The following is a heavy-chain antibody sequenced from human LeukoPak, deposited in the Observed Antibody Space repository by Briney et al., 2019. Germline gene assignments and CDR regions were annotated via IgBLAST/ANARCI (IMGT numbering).Heavy chain of an antibody. D-gene: IGHD1-7*01. Sequence: PGRSLRLSCAASGFTFGDYAMHWVRQAPGKGLEWVSGISWNSGSIGYGDSVKGRFTISRDNAKNSLYPQMNSLRAEDTALYYCAKDIGTDRNTGTSLGYWGQGTLVTVSS. CDR1: GFTFGDYA. V-gene: IGHV3-9*01. CDR2: ISWNSGSI. CDR3: AKDIGTDRNTGTSLGY. J-gene: IGHJ4*02.